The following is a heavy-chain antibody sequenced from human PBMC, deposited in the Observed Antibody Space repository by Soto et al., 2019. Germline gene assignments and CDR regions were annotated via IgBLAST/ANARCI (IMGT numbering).Heavy chain of an antibody. V-gene: IGHV1-46*01. J-gene: IGHJ3*01. Sequence: ASVKVSCKASGYISTYIHWVRQAPGQGLEWIGIINLNDASTRYARDLEGRVTVTRDMSTSTVYMELTSLKFDDTAVYYCARGPGYYDNSNYFYWGQ. D-gene: IGHD3-16*01. CDR1: GYISTY. CDR3: ARGPGYYDNSNYFY. CDR2: INLNDAST.